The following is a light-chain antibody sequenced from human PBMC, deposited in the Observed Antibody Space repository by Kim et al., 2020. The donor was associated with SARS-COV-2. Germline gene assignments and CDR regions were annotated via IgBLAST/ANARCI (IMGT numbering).Light chain of an antibody. Sequence: QRVTISCTGTSSNMGAGYDAHWFQQLPGRAPKLLIYDNTNRPSGVSDRFSGSKSGTSASLAITGLQAEDEADYYCQSYDTSLTAWVFGGGTQLTVL. CDR1: SSNMGAGYD. V-gene: IGLV1-40*01. CDR3: QSYDTSLTAWV. J-gene: IGLJ3*02. CDR2: DNT.